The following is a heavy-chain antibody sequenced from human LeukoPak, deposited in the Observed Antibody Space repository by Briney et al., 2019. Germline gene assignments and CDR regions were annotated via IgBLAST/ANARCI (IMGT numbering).Heavy chain of an antibody. CDR3: AAGSDFDY. CDR1: GFTFRSYG. J-gene: IGHJ4*02. D-gene: IGHD3-10*01. V-gene: IGHV3-30*03. CDR2: VSYDGNNK. Sequence: PGGSLRLSCAASGFTFRSYGMYWVRQAPGKGLEWGAVVSYDGNNKYYSDSVKGRFTISRDNSKNTLFLQMNSLRAEDTAVYYCAAGSDFDYWGQGTLVTVSS.